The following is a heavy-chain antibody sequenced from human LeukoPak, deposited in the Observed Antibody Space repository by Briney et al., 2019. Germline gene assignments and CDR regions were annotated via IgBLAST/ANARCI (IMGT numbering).Heavy chain of an antibody. J-gene: IGHJ4*02. Sequence: AGGSLRLSCEASGFTFNNYAMHWVRQAPGQGLEWVAFIRYDGSYKYYADSVKGRFTISRDNSKNTLYLQMNSLRAEDTAVYYCAKDGETYYYGSGNYFDYWGQGTLVTVSS. V-gene: IGHV3-30*02. CDR2: IRYDGSYK. CDR1: GFTFNNYA. CDR3: AKDGETYYYGSGNYFDY. D-gene: IGHD3-10*01.